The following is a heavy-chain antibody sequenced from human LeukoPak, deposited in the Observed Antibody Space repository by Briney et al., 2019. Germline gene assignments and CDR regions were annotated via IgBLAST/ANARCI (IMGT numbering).Heavy chain of an antibody. J-gene: IGHJ5*02. CDR2: IYYTGNT. CDR3: ARLSYSTLFDP. D-gene: IGHD6-13*01. V-gene: IGHV4-59*01. CDR1: GGSIGGYY. Sequence: SETLSLTCSVSGGSIGGYYCSWIRQPPGKGLEWIGHIYYTGNTNYNSSLKSRITMSIDTPKNQCSLKLRSVTAADTAIYYCARLSYSTLFDPWARGPWSPSPQ.